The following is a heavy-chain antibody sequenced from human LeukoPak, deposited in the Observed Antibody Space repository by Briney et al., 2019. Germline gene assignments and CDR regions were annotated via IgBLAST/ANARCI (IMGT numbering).Heavy chain of an antibody. CDR3: ARHPGRVTGFDY. V-gene: IGHV4-38-2*01. CDR2: IYHSGST. D-gene: IGHD1-14*01. CDR1: GYSISSGYY. J-gene: IGHJ4*02. Sequence: SETLSLTCAVSGYSISSGYYWGWIRQPPGKGLEWIGSIYHSGSTYYNPSLKSRVTIAVDTSKNQFSLKLSSVTAADTAVYYCARHPGRVTGFDYWGQGTLVTVSS.